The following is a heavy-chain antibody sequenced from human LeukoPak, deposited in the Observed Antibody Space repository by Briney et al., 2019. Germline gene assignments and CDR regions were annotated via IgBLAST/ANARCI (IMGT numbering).Heavy chain of an antibody. D-gene: IGHD3-22*01. J-gene: IGHJ4*02. V-gene: IGHV1-8*02. CDR2: MNPNSGNT. Sequence: ASVKVSCKASGGTFSSYAISWVRQAPGQGLEWMGWMNPNSGNTGYAQKFQGRVTMTRNTSISTAYMELSSLRSEDTAVYYCARGVYYYDSSGLFDYWGQGTLVTVSS. CDR3: ARGVYYYDSSGLFDY. CDR1: GGTFSSYA.